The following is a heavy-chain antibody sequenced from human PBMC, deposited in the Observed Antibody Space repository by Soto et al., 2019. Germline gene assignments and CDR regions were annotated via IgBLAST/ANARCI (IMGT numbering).Heavy chain of an antibody. CDR2: ISAYNCNT. D-gene: IGHD2-15*01. CDR3: ARDVPGSGVPFWDY. J-gene: IGHJ4*02. V-gene: IGHV1-18*04. CDR1: GYTFTHYG. Sequence: QIQLVQSGAEMKKPGASVKVSCKPSGYTFTHYGVSWLRQAPGQGLEWMGWISAYNCNTDYAHKFQGRVALTTDTSTSTAYMELRGLSPDDTAVYYCARDVPGSGVPFWDYWGQGTLVTVSS.